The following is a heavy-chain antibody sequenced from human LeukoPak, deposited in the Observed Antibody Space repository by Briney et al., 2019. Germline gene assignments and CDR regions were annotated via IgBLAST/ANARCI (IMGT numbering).Heavy chain of an antibody. Sequence: PSETLSLTCTVSGGFISSSSYYWGWIRQPPGKGLEWIASIYYSGGTYYNPSLKSRVTISVDTSKNQFSLNLSFVTAADTAVYYCARPEGFDPWGQGTLVTVSS. V-gene: IGHV4-39*01. J-gene: IGHJ5*02. CDR1: GGFISSSSYY. CDR2: IYYSGGT. CDR3: ARPEGFDP.